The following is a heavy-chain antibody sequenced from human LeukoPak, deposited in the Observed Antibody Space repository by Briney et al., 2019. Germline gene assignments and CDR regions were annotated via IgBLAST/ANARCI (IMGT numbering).Heavy chain of an antibody. D-gene: IGHD1-26*01. CDR3: ARDNSVGDNAWWFDP. CDR2: INPTGGST. CDR1: GYTFTSYY. V-gene: IGHV1-46*01. Sequence: ASVKASCKASGYTFTSYYMHWVRQAPGQGLEWMGLINPTGGSTGYAQKFQGRVTMTRDMSTSTDYMELSSLRSEDTAIYYCARDNSVGDNAWWFDPWGQGTLVTVSS. J-gene: IGHJ5*02.